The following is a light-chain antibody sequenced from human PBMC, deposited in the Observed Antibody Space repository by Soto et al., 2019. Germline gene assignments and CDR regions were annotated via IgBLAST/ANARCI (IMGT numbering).Light chain of an antibody. CDR2: DAS. CDR3: QQPINWPPMIP. V-gene: IGKV3-11*01. Sequence: MVLAQAAATLTSSPGERATISCRASQSVSIYLAWYQQKPGQAPRLLIYDASNRATGIPARFSGSGSGTDFTLTISSLEPQDFAVYYCQQPINWPPMIPFGQGTSLEIK. J-gene: IGKJ5*01. CDR1: QSVSIY.